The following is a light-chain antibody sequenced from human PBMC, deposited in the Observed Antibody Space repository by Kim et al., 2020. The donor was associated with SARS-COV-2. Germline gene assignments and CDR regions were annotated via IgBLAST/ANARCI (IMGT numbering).Light chain of an antibody. J-gene: IGKJ2*01. CDR2: DTS. CDR3: QHYGSSSYT. Sequence: LSPGDRAPLPCRASQSVSSSYLAWYQQKPGQAPRLLIYDTSSRATGIPDRFSGSGSGTEFTLTISRLEPEDFAVYYCQHYGSSSYTFGQGTKLEI. V-gene: IGKV3-20*01. CDR1: QSVSSSY.